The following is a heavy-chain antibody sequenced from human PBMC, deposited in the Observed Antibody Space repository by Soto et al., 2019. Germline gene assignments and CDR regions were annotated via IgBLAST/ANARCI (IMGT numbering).Heavy chain of an antibody. Sequence: PSETLSLTCAVYGGSFSGYYWSWIRQPPGKGLEWIGEINHSGSTNYNPSLKSRVTISVDTSKNQFSLKLSSVTAADTAVYYCARNRIDYYDSSGYQNPRFDYWGQGTLVTVPQ. V-gene: IGHV4-34*01. CDR3: ARNRIDYYDSSGYQNPRFDY. CDR1: GGSFSGYY. CDR2: INHSGST. D-gene: IGHD3-22*01. J-gene: IGHJ4*02.